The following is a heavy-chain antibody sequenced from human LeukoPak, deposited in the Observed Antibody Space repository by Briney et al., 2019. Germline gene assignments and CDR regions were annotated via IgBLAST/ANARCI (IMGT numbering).Heavy chain of an antibody. Sequence: GGSLRPSCAASGFTFNNHWMCWVRQAPGKGLEWVANIKQDGSEKFYVDSVKGRFTISRDNAKNSLYLQMNSLRAEDTAVYYCARDELWTVVEPALDYWGQGTLVTVSS. CDR1: GFTFNNHW. J-gene: IGHJ4*02. CDR3: ARDELWTVVEPALDY. CDR2: IKQDGSEK. V-gene: IGHV3-7*01. D-gene: IGHD2-2*01.